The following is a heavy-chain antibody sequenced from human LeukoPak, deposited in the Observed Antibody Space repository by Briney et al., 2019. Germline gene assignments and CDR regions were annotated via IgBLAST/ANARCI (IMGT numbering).Heavy chain of an antibody. CDR3: AREDNLGSGSSPIDY. V-gene: IGHV1-2*06. Sequence: ASVTVSCKASGYTFTGYYMDWVRQAPGQGLEWMGRINPNSGGTNYAQKFQGRVTMTRDTSISTAYMELSRLRSDDTAVYYCAREDNLGSGSSPIDYWGQGTLVTVSS. J-gene: IGHJ4*02. D-gene: IGHD6-19*01. CDR2: INPNSGGT. CDR1: GYTFTGYY.